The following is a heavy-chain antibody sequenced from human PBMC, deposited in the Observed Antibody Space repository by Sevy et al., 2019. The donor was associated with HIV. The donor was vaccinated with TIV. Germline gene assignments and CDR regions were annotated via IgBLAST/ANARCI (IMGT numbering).Heavy chain of an antibody. Sequence: GGSLRLSCAASGFTFNSYNMNWARQAPGKGLEWVSSISSSSRYIFYADSVKGRFTISRDNAKNSLYLQMNSLRAEDTAVYYCATTVGSSLYYFDLWGQGTLVTVSS. CDR1: GFTFNSYN. CDR3: ATTVGSSLYYFDL. J-gene: IGHJ4*02. V-gene: IGHV3-21*06. D-gene: IGHD3-10*01. CDR2: ISSSSRYI.